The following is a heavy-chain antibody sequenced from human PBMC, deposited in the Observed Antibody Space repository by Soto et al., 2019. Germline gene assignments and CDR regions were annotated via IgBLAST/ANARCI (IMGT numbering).Heavy chain of an antibody. CDR3: ARGGALSSTRCLY. D-gene: IGHD2-2*01. CDR1: GYSFTSYW. CDR2: IDPSDSYT. V-gene: IGHV5-10-1*01. Sequence: PGESLKISCKGSGYSFTSYWISWVRQMPGKGLEWMGRIDPSDSYTNYSPSFQGHVTISADKSISTAYLQWSSLKASDTAMYYCARGGALSSTRCLYWGQGTLVTVSS. J-gene: IGHJ4*02.